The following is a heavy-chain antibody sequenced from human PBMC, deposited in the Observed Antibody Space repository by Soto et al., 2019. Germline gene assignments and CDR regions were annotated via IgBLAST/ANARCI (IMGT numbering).Heavy chain of an antibody. CDR3: ARGGRRSPGMDV. Sequence: QVQLQESGPGLVKPPQTLSLTCTVSGGSISSGGYYWSWIRQHPGKGLEGIGYIYYSGITYYNPSLKSRVTISVDTSKNQFSLKLSSVTAADTAVYYCARGGRRSPGMDVWGQGTTVTVSS. CDR1: GGSISSGGYY. J-gene: IGHJ6*02. V-gene: IGHV4-31*03. CDR2: IYYSGIT.